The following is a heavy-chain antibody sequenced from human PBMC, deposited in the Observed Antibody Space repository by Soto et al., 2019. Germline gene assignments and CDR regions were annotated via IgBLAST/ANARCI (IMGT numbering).Heavy chain of an antibody. D-gene: IGHD3-16*01. Sequence: SETLSLSCTVPGCSISMGYYYWSWIRKPPGKDLGWIGYMYYVGSAXXNPSLKSXXTVSGYRSKNXVSLKXVSVTAADTAVYYCDRVTFGGVIPWGQGTLVTVSS. V-gene: IGHV4-30-4*01. J-gene: IGHJ5*02. CDR1: GCSISMGYYY. CDR2: MYYVGSA. CDR3: DRVTFGGVIP.